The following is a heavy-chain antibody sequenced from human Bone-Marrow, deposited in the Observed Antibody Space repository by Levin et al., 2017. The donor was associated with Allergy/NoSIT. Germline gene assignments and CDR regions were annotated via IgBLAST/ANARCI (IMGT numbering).Heavy chain of an antibody. J-gene: IGHJ6*03. CDR3: TRGAFDSNYHFYMDV. CDR2: MNPNSGNT. V-gene: IGHV1-8*01. D-gene: IGHD4-11*01. CDR1: GYTFTRYD. Sequence: ASVKVSCKASGYTFTRYDINWVRQAIGQGLEWMGWMNPNSGNTGYAPKFQGRVTMTRNTSTGTAFMELTSLRSEDTAVYYCTRGAFDSNYHFYMDVWGKGTTVTVSS.